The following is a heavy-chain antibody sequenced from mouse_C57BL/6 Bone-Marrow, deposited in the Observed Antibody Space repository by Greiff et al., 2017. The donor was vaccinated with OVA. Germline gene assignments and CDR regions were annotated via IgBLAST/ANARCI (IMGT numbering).Heavy chain of an antibody. V-gene: IGHV1-39*01. D-gene: IGHD2-4*01. CDR3: ARLIYYDYDVGFFAY. Sequence: EVQLQQSGPELVKPGASVKISCKASGYSFTDYNMNWVKQSNGKSLEWIGVINPNYGTTSYNQKFKGKATLTVDQSSSTAYMQLNSLTSEDSAVYYCARLIYYDYDVGFFAYWGQGTLVTVSA. CDR1: GYSFTDYN. J-gene: IGHJ3*01. CDR2: INPNYGTT.